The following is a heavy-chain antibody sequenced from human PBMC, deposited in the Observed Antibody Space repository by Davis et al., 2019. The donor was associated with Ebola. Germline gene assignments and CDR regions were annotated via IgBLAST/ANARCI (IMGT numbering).Heavy chain of an antibody. CDR3: GRGNGQNYGTFIDY. Sequence: GESLKISCAASGFIFSNYAMHWVRQAPGKGLEWVAVISYNGVNKNCADSVKGQFTVSRDNSKNTLYLQMNSLRAEDTAIYYCGRGNGQNYGTFIDYWGQGTLVTISS. CDR1: GFIFSNYA. D-gene: IGHD1-7*01. V-gene: IGHV3-30-3*01. J-gene: IGHJ4*02. CDR2: ISYNGVNK.